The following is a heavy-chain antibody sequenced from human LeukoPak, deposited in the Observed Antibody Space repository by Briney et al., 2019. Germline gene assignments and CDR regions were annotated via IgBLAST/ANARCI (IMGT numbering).Heavy chain of an antibody. Sequence: PGGSLRLSCTASGFTFGDYAMNWFRQAPGKGQEWVCFSRDKANGWTTEYAASVKGRFTISRDDSKNIAYLQMNSLKAEDTAVYYCGSGSGWYSPDYWGQGTLVTVSS. D-gene: IGHD6-19*01. CDR2: SRDKANGWTT. J-gene: IGHJ4*02. CDR1: GFTFGDYA. CDR3: GSGSGWYSPDY. V-gene: IGHV3-49*03.